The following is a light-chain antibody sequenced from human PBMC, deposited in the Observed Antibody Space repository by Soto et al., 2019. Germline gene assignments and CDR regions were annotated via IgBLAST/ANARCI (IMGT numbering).Light chain of an antibody. V-gene: IGKV3-20*01. CDR2: GAS. CDR3: QHYGGPPPWT. J-gene: IGKJ1*01. Sequence: ENVLTQSPGTLSLSGGERATLSCRASQSVGSYLGWYQKKPGQAPRLLIYGASNRATGIPDRFSGSGSGTDFTLTISRLEPEDFAVYYCQHYGGPPPWTFGQGTKVEIK. CDR1: QSVGSY.